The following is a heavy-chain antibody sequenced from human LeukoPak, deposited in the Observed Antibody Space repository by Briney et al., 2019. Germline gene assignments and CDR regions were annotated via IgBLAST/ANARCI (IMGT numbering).Heavy chain of an antibody. D-gene: IGHD3-16*02. CDR2: IYYSGST. J-gene: IGHJ4*01. Sequence: SETLSLTCTVSGGSISSYYWSWIRQPPGKGLEWIGYIYYSGSTNYNPSLKSRVTISVDTSKNQFSLKLSSVTAADTAVYYCARGAFGGVIAYFDYXGXXXLVTVSS. V-gene: IGHV4-59*12. CDR3: ARGAFGGVIAYFDY. CDR1: GGSISSYY.